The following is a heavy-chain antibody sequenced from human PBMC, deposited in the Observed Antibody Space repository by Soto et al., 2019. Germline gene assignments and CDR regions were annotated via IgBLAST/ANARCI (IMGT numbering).Heavy chain of an antibody. V-gene: IGHV3-23*01. CDR1: GFTFSSYA. D-gene: IGHD3-22*01. CDR2: ISGSGGST. J-gene: IGHJ4*02. CDR3: AKGTYYYDSSGYYGY. Sequence: GGSLRLSCAASGFTFSSYAMSWVRQAPGKGLEWVSAISGSGGSTYYADSVKGRFTISRDNSKNTLYLQMNSLRAEDTAVYYCAKGTYYYDSSGYYGYWGQGTLVTVSS.